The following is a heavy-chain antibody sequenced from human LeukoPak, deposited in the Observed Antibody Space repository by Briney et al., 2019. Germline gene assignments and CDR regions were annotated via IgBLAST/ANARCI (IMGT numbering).Heavy chain of an antibody. Sequence: ASVKVSCKVSGYTLTELSMHWVRHAPGKGLEWMGGFDPEDGETIYAQKFQGRVTMTEDTSTDTAYMELSSLRSEDTAVYYCATVGCSGGSCYGGAVGRAYYFDYWGQGTLVTVSS. D-gene: IGHD2-15*01. J-gene: IGHJ4*02. CDR2: FDPEDGET. CDR3: ATVGCSGGSCYGGAVGRAYYFDY. CDR1: GYTLTELS. V-gene: IGHV1-24*01.